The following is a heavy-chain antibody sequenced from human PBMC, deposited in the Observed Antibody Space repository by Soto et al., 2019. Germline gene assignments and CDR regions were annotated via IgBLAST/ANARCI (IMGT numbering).Heavy chain of an antibody. V-gene: IGHV4-61*01. CDR3: SISGVAYCGGDCYFEVDP. D-gene: IGHD2-21*02. Sequence: SETLSLTCTVSGGSVSSGSYYWSWIRQPPGKGLEWIGFIYYIALTPYTPSLTCLVTVSVDSSKTQFSLTLSSVTAADTAVYYCSISGVAYCGGDCYFEVDPWGQGTLVTVSS. CDR1: GGSVSSGSYY. CDR2: IYYIALT. J-gene: IGHJ5*02.